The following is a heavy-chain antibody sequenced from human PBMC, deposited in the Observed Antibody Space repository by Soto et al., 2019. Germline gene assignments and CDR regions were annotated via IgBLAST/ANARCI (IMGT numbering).Heavy chain of an antibody. CDR2: INDSGST. Sequence: QVQLQESGPGLVKPSQTLSLTCTVSGGSIRSAGHYWGWIRQHPGKGLEWIGYINDSGSTFYNPSLRSRLNIPVDTSAYQFSLRLTSVTAADTAVYFCARWGGFCPAAVCGARFDPWGQGTLVTVSS. D-gene: IGHD2-8*01. J-gene: IGHJ5*02. V-gene: IGHV4-31*03. CDR3: ARWGGFCPAAVCGARFDP. CDR1: GGSIRSAGHY.